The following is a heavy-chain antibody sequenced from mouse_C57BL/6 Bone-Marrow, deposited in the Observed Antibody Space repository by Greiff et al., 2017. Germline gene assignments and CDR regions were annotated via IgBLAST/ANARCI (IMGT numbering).Heavy chain of an antibody. Sequence: QVQLQQPGAELVKPGASVKLSCKASGYTFTSYWMHWVKQRPGQGLEWIGMIHPNSGSTNYNEKFKSKATLTVDKSSSTAYMQLSSLTSEDSAVYYCDRWGYYCHYARDYGCRGTSATV. CDR1: GYTFTSYW. CDR2: IHPNSGST. D-gene: IGHD1-1*01. J-gene: IGHJ4*01. V-gene: IGHV1-64*01. CDR3: DRWGYYCHYARDY.